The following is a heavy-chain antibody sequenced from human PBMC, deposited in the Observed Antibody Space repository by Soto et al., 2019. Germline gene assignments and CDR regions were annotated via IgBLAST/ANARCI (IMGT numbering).Heavy chain of an antibody. D-gene: IGHD2-2*01. CDR3: ASYCTRTSCNRAI. CDR2: ISYDGSNK. CDR1: GFTFSSYA. J-gene: IGHJ4*02. Sequence: GGSLRLSCAASGFTFSSYAMHWVRQAPGKGLEWVAVISYDGSNKYYADSVKGQFTISRDNSKNTLYLQINSLRAEDTAVYYCASYCTRTSCNRAIWGQGTLVTVPS. V-gene: IGHV3-30*04.